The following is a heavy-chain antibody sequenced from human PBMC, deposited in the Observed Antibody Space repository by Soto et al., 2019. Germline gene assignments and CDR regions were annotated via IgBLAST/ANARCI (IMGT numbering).Heavy chain of an antibody. J-gene: IGHJ6*02. D-gene: IGHD2-21*01. CDR2: ISYDGRDK. CDR1: GFAFNTYG. CDR3: AKGPDCGGGYCYYYWYGIDV. Sequence: PGGSLRLSCAASGFAFNTYGIHWVRQAPGKGLEWVAVISYDGRDKYYADSVKGRFTISRDNSKSTLYLQMSSLSAEDSAVYYFAKGPDCGGGYCYYYWYGIDVCGQGTTVTVSS. V-gene: IGHV3-30*18.